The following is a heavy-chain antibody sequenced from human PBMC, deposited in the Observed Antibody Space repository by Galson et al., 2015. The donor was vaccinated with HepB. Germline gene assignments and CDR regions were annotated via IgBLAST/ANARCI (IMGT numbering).Heavy chain of an antibody. J-gene: IGHJ6*02. Sequence: SLRLSCAASGFTFSSYSMNWVRQAPGKGLEWVSSISSSSSYIYYADSVKGRFTISRDNAKNSLYLQMNSLRAEDTAVYYWARKKSGGGGMDVWGQGTTVTVSS. CDR1: GFTFSSYS. D-gene: IGHD3-10*01. CDR3: ARKKSGGGGMDV. CDR2: ISSSSSYI. V-gene: IGHV3-21*01.